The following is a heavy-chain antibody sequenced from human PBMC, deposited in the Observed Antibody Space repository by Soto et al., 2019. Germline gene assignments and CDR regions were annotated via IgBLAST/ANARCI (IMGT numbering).Heavy chain of an antibody. V-gene: IGHV4-59*01. CDR3: ARTDRLGWFDP. D-gene: IGHD3-16*01. J-gene: IGHJ5*02. CDR2: IYYSGST. CDR1: GGSISSYY. Sequence: SETLSLTCTVSGGSISSYYWSWIRQPPGKGLEWIGYIYYSGSTNYNPSLKSRVTISVDTSKNQFSLKLSSVTAADTAVYYCARTDRLGWFDPWGQGTLVTVSS.